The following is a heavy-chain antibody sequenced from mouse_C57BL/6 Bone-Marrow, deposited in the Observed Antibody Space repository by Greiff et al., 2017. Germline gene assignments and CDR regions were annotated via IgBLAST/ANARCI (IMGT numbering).Heavy chain of an antibody. CDR3: ARGGYDYDGFAD. CDR1: GYTFTSYG. CDR2: IYPRSGNT. J-gene: IGHJ3*01. Sequence: QVQLKESGAELARPGASVKLSCKASGYTFTSYGISWVKQRTGQGLEWIGEIYPRSGNTYYNEKFKGKATLTADKSSSTAYMELRSLTSEDSAVYFCARGGYDYDGFADWGQGTLVTVSA. V-gene: IGHV1-81*01. D-gene: IGHD2-4*01.